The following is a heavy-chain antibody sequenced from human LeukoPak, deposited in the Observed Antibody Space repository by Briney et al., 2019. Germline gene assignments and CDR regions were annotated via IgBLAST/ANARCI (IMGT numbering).Heavy chain of an antibody. CDR1: RFTFSSYS. CDR2: IRRGSSHI. J-gene: IGHJ3*02. Sequence: PGGSLRLSCAASRFTFSSYSINWVRQAPGKGLEWVSSIRRGSSHIFYKDSVKGRLTISRDNAKTTLFLQMNSRRVADTAIYYCVRGGAGSTATDVLDIWGQGTMVTVSS. CDR3: VRGGAGSTATDVLDI. D-gene: IGHD5/OR15-5a*01. V-gene: IGHV3-21*04.